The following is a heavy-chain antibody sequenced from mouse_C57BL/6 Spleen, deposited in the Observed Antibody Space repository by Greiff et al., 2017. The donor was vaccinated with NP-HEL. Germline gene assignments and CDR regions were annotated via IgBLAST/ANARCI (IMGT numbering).Heavy chain of an antibody. CDR2: IYPGSGST. D-gene: IGHD1-1*01. Sequence: QVQLQQPGAELVKPGASVKMSCKASGYTFTSYWITWVKQRPGQGLEWIGDIYPGSGSTNYNEKFKSKAALTVDTSSSTAYMQLSSLTSEDSAVYYCARALDRLLREAMDYWGQGTSVTVSS. CDR1: GYTFTSYW. V-gene: IGHV1-55*01. J-gene: IGHJ4*01. CDR3: ARALDRLLREAMDY.